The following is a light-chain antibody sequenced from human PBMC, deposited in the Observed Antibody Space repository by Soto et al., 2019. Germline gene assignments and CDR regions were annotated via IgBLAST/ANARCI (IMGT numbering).Light chain of an antibody. CDR2: DVS. CDR3: SSYTSSITLE. J-gene: IGLJ2*01. V-gene: IGLV2-14*03. Sequence: QSALTQPASVSGSPGQSITISCTGTSSDVGGYNFVAWYQQHPGKGPKLMIYDVSKRPSGVSNRFSGSKSGNTASLTISGLQAEDEADYYCSSYTSSITLEFGGGTKLTV. CDR1: SSDVGGYNF.